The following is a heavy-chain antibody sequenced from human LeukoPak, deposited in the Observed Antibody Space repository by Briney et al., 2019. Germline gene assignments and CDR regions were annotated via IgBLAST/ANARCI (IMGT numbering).Heavy chain of an antibody. Sequence: QPGGSLRLSCAASGFTFSSYAMSWVRQAPGKGLEWVSGISGSGAYTYYADSVKGRFTISRDNSKNTLYLQMNSLRAEDTAVYYCAKDGLLWFGESNPGDYWGQGTLVTVSS. J-gene: IGHJ4*02. CDR3: AKDGLLWFGESNPGDY. CDR1: GFTFSSYA. V-gene: IGHV3-23*01. CDR2: ISGSGAYT. D-gene: IGHD3-10*01.